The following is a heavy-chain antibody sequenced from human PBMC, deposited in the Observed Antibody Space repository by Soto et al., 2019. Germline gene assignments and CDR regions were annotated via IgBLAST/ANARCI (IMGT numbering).Heavy chain of an antibody. J-gene: IGHJ3*02. D-gene: IGHD3-3*01. Sequence: ASVKVSCKASGYTFTGYYMHWVRQAPGQGLEWMGWINPNSGGTNYAQKFQGWVTMTRDTSISTAYMELSRLRSDDTAVYYCARETYYDFWSGYPRPPPGGAFDIWGQGTMVTVSS. V-gene: IGHV1-2*04. CDR1: GYTFTGYY. CDR2: INPNSGGT. CDR3: ARETYYDFWSGYPRPPPGGAFDI.